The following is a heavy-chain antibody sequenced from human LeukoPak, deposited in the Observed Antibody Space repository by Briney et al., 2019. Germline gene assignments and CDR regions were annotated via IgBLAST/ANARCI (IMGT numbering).Heavy chain of an antibody. V-gene: IGHV1-2*02. J-gene: IGHJ4*02. CDR1: GGTFSSYA. D-gene: IGHD6-6*01. CDR2: INPNSGGT. Sequence: ASVKVSCKASGGTFSSYAISWVRQAPGQGLEWMGWINPNSGGTNYAQKFQGRVTMTRDTSISTAYMELSRLRSDDTAVYYCARVRVAARSGLPDYWGQGTLVTVSS. CDR3: ARVRVAARSGLPDY.